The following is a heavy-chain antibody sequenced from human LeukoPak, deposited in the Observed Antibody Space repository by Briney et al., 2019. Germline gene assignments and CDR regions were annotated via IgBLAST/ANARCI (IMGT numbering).Heavy chain of an antibody. CDR3: ARRIVLMVYAPDYMDV. V-gene: IGHV4-61*02. D-gene: IGHD2-8*01. Sequence: SETLSLTCTVSGGSISSGSDYCSCIRQPAGKGLEWIGRFYTSQPPHYIPSLKSRVTISVDTSKCQSSLKLSSVTAADTAVYYCARRIVLMVYAPDYMDVWGKGTTVTVSS. J-gene: IGHJ6*03. CDR1: GGSISSGSDY. CDR2: FYTSQPP.